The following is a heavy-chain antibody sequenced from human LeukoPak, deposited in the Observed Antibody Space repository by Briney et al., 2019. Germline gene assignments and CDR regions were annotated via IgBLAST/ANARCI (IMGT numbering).Heavy chain of an antibody. CDR2: ISGSGGST. V-gene: IGHV3-23*01. Sequence: GGSLRLSCAASGFTFSSYAMSWVRQAPGKGLEWVSAISGSGGSTYYADSVKGRFTISRDNSKNTLYLQMNSLKTEDTAVYYCTTIFQGELQTDYWGQGTLVTVSS. D-gene: IGHD1-26*01. J-gene: IGHJ4*02. CDR3: TTIFQGELQTDY. CDR1: GFTFSSYA.